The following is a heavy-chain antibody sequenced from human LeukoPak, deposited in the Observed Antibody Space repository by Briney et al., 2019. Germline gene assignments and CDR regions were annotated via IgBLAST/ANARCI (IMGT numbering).Heavy chain of an antibody. CDR1: GGSISSGGYY. CDR2: IYYSGTT. D-gene: IGHD3-22*01. Sequence: SETLSLTCTVSGGSISSGGYYWSWIRLHPGKGLEWIGYIYYSGTTHYNPSLKSRATLSVDTSKNQFSLKLSSMTAADTAVYYCAPYDSSDGRFDPWGQGTLVTVSS. J-gene: IGHJ5*02. CDR3: APYDSSDGRFDP. V-gene: IGHV4-31*03.